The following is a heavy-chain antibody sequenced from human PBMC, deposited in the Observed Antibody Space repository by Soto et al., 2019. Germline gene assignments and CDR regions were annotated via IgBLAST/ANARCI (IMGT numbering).Heavy chain of an antibody. V-gene: IGHV1-2*02. J-gene: IGHJ4*02. CDR1: GYTFTGYY. CDR3: ARDSSGSY. D-gene: IGHD6-19*01. CDR2: INPNSGDT. Sequence: QVQLVQSGAEVKKPGASVKVSCKASGYTFTGYYMHWVRQAPGQGLEWMGWINPNSGDTNYAQKFQGGVTMTGDTSISTAYMELSSLRSDDTAVYYCARDSSGSYWGQGTLVTVSS.